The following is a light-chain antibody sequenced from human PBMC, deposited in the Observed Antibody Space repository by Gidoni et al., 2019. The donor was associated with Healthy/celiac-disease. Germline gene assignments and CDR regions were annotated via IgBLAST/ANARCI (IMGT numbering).Light chain of an antibody. CDR2: AAS. V-gene: IGKV1-39*01. J-gene: IGKJ1*01. CDR3: KQGLRTPIT. CDR1: QSICSY. Sequence: DIQMTQSPSSLSASVRDRVTITCRSSQSICSYLNWYQQKPGKAPKLLIYAASSLQRGVPARFSGSGSGTDFTLNISRLQAEDVATYYCKQGLRTPITFGQXTQVEIK.